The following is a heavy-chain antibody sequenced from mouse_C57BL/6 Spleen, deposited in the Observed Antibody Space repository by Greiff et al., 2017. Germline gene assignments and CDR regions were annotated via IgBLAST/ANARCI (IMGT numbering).Heavy chain of an antibody. J-gene: IGHJ2*01. Sequence: QVHVKQPGTELVKPGASVKLSCKAAGSTFTSYWMHWVKQRPGQGPEWIGNINPSNGYTNYNEKFKSKATLTVDNASSTAYMQLSSLTSEDSAVYYCARYRTNYSFDYWGQGTTLTVSS. V-gene: IGHV1-53*01. D-gene: IGHD1-3*01. CDR3: ARYRTNYSFDY. CDR2: INPSNGYT. CDR1: GSTFTSYW.